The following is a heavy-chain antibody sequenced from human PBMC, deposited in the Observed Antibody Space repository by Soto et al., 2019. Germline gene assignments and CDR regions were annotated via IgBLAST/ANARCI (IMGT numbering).Heavy chain of an antibody. CDR1: GGPISSNY. Sequence: PSETLSLTCTVSGGPISSNYWTWIRQPPGKGLEWIGYVYNSGSTNYNPSLKSRVTTSEDTSKSQFSLKVNSMTAADTAVYYCARYRREAVAGYTLDNWGQGILVTVSS. V-gene: IGHV4-59*01. CDR3: ARYRREAVAGYTLDN. D-gene: IGHD6-13*01. CDR2: VYNSGST. J-gene: IGHJ4*02.